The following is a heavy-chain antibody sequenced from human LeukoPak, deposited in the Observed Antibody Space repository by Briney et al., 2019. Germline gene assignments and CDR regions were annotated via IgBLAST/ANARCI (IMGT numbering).Heavy chain of an antibody. J-gene: IGHJ4*02. V-gene: IGHV3-30*18. CDR1: GFTFSSYG. CDR2: ISYDGSNK. CDR3: AKDHLEVRAFDC. D-gene: IGHD3-10*01. Sequence: GGSLRLSCAASGFTFSSYGMHWVRQAPGKGLEWVAVISYDGSNKYYADSVKGRFTISRDNSKNTLYLQMNSLRAEDTAVYYCAKDHLEVRAFDCWGQGTLVTVSS.